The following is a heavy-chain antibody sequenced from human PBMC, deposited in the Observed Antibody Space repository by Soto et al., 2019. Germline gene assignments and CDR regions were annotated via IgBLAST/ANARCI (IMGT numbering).Heavy chain of an antibody. J-gene: IGHJ4*02. Sequence: TLSLTCTVSGGSISSSSYYWGWIRQPPGKGLEWIGSIYYSGSTYYNPSLKSRVTISVDTSKNQFSLKLSSVTAADTAVYYCARLVEGEYHFDYWGQGTLVTVSS. CDR2: IYYSGST. CDR3: ARLVEGEYHFDY. D-gene: IGHD4-17*01. V-gene: IGHV4-39*01. CDR1: GGSISSSSYY.